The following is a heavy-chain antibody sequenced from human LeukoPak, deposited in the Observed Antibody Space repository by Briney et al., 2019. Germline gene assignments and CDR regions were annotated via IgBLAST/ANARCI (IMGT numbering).Heavy chain of an antibody. J-gene: IGHJ4*02. D-gene: IGHD1-26*01. V-gene: IGHV1-2*02. CDR1: GYTFTGYY. CDR2: INPNSGDT. CDR3: APSGSYRSTDYYFDY. Sequence: ASVKVSCKASGYTFTGYYMQWVRQAPGQGLEWMGWINPNSGDTKYAQKFQGRVTTTRDTSIRTAYMELSRLRSDDSAVYYCAPSGSYRSTDYYFDYWGQGTLVTVSS.